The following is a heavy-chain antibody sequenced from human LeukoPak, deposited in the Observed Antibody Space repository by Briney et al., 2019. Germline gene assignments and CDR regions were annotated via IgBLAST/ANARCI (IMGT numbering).Heavy chain of an antibody. D-gene: IGHD3-16*01. CDR3: TMITFGGEGY. Sequence: GGSLRLSCVASGFTFSTYSLTWVRQAPRKGLEWVSSISSSSDYIYYADSVKGRFTISRDNAKNSLYLQMNSLRAEDTAVYYCTMITFGGEGYWGQGTLVTVSS. CDR2: ISSSSDYI. CDR1: GFTFSTYS. V-gene: IGHV3-21*01. J-gene: IGHJ4*02.